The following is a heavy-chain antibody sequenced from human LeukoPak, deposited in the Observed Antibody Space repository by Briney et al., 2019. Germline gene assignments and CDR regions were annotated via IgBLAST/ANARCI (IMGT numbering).Heavy chain of an antibody. CDR2: INPGDSDT. D-gene: IGHD5-24*01. V-gene: IGHV5-51*01. CDR1: GYDFPSYW. CDR3: ARHGEMATINWFDP. Sequence: GESLKISCEGSGYDFPSYWVAWVRQVPGKGLEWMGIINPGDSDTRYSPSFQGQVTISADKSISTAYLQWSSLKASDTAMYYCARHGEMATINWFDPWGQGTLVTVSS. J-gene: IGHJ5*02.